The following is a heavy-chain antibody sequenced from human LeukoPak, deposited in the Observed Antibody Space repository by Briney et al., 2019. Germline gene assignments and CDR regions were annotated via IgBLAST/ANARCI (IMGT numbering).Heavy chain of an antibody. Sequence: PGGSLRLSCAASGFTFSSYAMHWVRQAPGKGLEWVAVISYDGSNKYYADSVKGRFTISRDNAKNSLYLQMSSLRAEDTAVYYCARDLTTFVAFDIWGQGTMVTVSS. D-gene: IGHD4/OR15-4a*01. V-gene: IGHV3-30-3*01. J-gene: IGHJ3*02. CDR3: ARDLTTFVAFDI. CDR1: GFTFSSYA. CDR2: ISYDGSNK.